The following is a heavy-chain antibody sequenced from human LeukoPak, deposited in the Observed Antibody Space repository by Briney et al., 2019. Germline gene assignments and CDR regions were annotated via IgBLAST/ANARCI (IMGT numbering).Heavy chain of an antibody. CDR1: GFSFGNHA. J-gene: IGHJ4*02. V-gene: IGHV3-30*02. Sequence: GGSLRLSCAASGFSFGNHAMIWVRQAAGKGLEWVAFIRYDGSNKYYADSVKGRFTISRDNSKNTLYLQMNSLRAEDTAVYYCAKDPRKMILRPPGYFDYWGQGTLVTVSS. CDR2: IRYDGSNK. D-gene: IGHD1-26*01. CDR3: AKDPRKMILRPPGYFDY.